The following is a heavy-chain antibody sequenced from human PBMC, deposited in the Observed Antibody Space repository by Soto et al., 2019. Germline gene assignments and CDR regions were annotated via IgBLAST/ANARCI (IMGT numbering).Heavy chain of an antibody. CDR1: GYSFTNYW. D-gene: IGHD2-2*02. V-gene: IGHV5-10-1*01. J-gene: IGHJ5*02. CDR2: IDPSDSYT. CDR3: ARQYCRSTSCYIGWFDP. Sequence: PGESLKISCKGSGYSFTNYWISWVRQMPGKGLEWMGRIDPSDSYTKQSPSFQGHVTISADKSISTAYLQWSSLKASDTAMYYCARQYCRSTSCYIGWFDPWGQGTLATVSS.